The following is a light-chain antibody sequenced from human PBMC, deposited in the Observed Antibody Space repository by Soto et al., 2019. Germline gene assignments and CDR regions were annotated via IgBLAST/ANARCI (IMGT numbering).Light chain of an antibody. J-gene: IGKJ1*01. CDR1: QSVSNNY. Sequence: EIVLTQSPGTLSLSPGERAILSCRASQSVSNNYLAWYQQKPGQAPRLLIYGASSGATGIPDRFSGSASGTDFTLTITRLEPEDFAVYYCQQYGSSPTTFGQGTKVDI. CDR3: QQYGSSPTT. V-gene: IGKV3-20*01. CDR2: GAS.